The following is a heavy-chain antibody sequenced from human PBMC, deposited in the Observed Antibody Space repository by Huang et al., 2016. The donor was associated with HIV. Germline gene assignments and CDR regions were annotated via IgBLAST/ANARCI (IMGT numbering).Heavy chain of an antibody. CDR1: GRSFSGYY. CDR3: AREAIPLRGGEYFDL. J-gene: IGHJ2*01. Sequence: QELLQQWGAGLLKPSETLSLTCAVYGRSFSGYYWTWIRQPPGKGLEWIGEINHSGSTNYSPSLKSRVTISVDTSKNQFSLHLTSVTAADTAIYYCAREAIPLRGGEYFDLWGRGTLVTVSS. D-gene: IGHD3-16*01. V-gene: IGHV4-34*01. CDR2: INHSGST.